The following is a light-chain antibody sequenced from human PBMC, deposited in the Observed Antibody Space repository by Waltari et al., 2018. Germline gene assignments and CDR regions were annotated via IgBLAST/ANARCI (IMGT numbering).Light chain of an antibody. Sequence: DKVMTQSPDSLAVSLGERSTSNCKSSQTLFSSSNNKDWLAWYQQKVGQSPKLLFYWASTRESGVPDRFSGSGSGTDFTLTISSLQAEDVAVYYCQQYYSTPHTFGGGTKVEI. CDR3: QQYYSTPHT. J-gene: IGKJ4*01. CDR1: QTLFSSSNNKDW. V-gene: IGKV4-1*01. CDR2: WAS.